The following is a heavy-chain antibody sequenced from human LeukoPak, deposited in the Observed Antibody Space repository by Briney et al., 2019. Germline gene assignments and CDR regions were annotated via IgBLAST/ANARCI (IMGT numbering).Heavy chain of an antibody. Sequence: SETLSLTCTVSGGSIRSYYWSWIRQPPGKGLEWLGYIYYSGSTNYNPSLKSRLSISVDTSKNQFSLKLSSVTAADTAVYYCARTGSTVTMLYPFDHWGQGTLVTVSS. CDR3: ARTGSTVTMLYPFDH. CDR2: IYYSGST. J-gene: IGHJ4*02. D-gene: IGHD4-17*01. V-gene: IGHV4-59*01. CDR1: GGSIRSYY.